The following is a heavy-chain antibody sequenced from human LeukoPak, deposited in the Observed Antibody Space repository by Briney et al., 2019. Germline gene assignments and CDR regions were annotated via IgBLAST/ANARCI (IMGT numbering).Heavy chain of an antibody. D-gene: IGHD4-11*01. CDR2: IYYSGST. V-gene: IGHV4-59*12. CDR1: GASISSYY. Sequence: SETLSLTCTVSGASISSYYWSWIRQPPGKGLEWIGYIYYSGSTNYNPSLKSRVTISVDTSKNQFSLKLSSVTAADTAVYYCARGNGPYYYYYGMDVWGQGTTVTVSS. J-gene: IGHJ6*02. CDR3: ARGNGPYYYYYGMDV.